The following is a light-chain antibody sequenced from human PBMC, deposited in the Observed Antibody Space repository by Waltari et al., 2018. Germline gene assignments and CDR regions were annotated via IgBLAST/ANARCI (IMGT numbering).Light chain of an antibody. CDR2: GAS. CDR3: HQCSFSPLT. V-gene: IGKV3-20*01. CDR1: QNVVNNY. Sequence: EIVLTQSPGTLSSSPGERATLSCRASQNVVNNYLAWYQQKPGQAPRLLIHGASSRATGIPDRFSGSGSGTDFTLTISRLEPEDFAVYYCHQCSFSPLTFGGGTKVEIK. J-gene: IGKJ4*01.